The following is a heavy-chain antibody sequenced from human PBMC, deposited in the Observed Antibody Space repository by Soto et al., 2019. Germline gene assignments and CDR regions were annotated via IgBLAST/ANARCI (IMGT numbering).Heavy chain of an antibody. CDR1: GGSVSSGSYY. CDR2: IYYSGST. J-gene: IGHJ6*02. D-gene: IGHD1-26*01. Sequence: QVQLQESGPGLVKPSETLSLTCTVSGGSVSSGSYYWSWIRQPPGKGLEWIGYIYYSGSTNYNPSLQSRVTISVDTSKNQFSLKLSSVTAADTAVYYCARDGRELMYGMDVWGQGTTVTVSS. V-gene: IGHV4-61*01. CDR3: ARDGRELMYGMDV.